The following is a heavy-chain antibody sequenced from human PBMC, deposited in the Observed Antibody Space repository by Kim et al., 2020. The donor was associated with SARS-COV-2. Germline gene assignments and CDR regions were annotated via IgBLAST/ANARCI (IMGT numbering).Heavy chain of an antibody. J-gene: IGHJ5*02. CDR3: ARGERITIFGVVIRGWFDP. V-gene: IGHV4-34*04. D-gene: IGHD3-3*01. Sequence: SRATISVDTSKNQFSLKLSSVTAADTAVYYCARGERITIFGVVIRGWFDPWGQGTLVTVSS.